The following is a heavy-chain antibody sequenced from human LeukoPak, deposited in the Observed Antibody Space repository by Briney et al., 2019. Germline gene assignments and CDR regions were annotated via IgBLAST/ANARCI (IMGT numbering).Heavy chain of an antibody. CDR2: IKQDGSEK. J-gene: IGHJ6*03. CDR3: ASINHDLWSGYSYYYYYMDV. Sequence: PGGSLRLSYAASGFTFSSYWMSWVRQAPGKGLEWVANIKQDGSEKYYVDSVKGRFTISRDNAKNSLYLQMNSLRAEDTAVYYCASINHDLWSGYSYYYYYMDVWGKGTTVTVSS. V-gene: IGHV3-7*01. CDR1: GFTFSSYW. D-gene: IGHD3-3*01.